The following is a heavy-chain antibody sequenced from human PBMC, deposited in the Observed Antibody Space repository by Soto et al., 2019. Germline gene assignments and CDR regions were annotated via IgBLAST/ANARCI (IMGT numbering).Heavy chain of an antibody. CDR2: IDWDDDK. CDR1: GFSVSTSGMC. J-gene: IGHJ6*02. Sequence: SGPTLVNPTQTLTLTCTFSGFSVSTSGMCVSWIRQPPGKALEWLALIDWDDDKYYSTSLKTRLTISKDTSKNQVVLTMTNMDPVDKATYYCARMPSIAARTAYYYYYGMDVWGQGTTVTVSS. D-gene: IGHD6-6*01. CDR3: ARMPSIAARTAYYYYYGMDV. V-gene: IGHV2-70*01.